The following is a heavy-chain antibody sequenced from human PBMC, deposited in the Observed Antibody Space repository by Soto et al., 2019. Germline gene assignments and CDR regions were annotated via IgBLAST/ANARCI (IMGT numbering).Heavy chain of an antibody. V-gene: IGHV1-24*01. D-gene: IGHD6-25*01. CDR1: GYTLTELS. CDR3: ATGEGIRKGYISEYYFDY. CDR2: FDPEDGET. J-gene: IGHJ4*02. Sequence: GASVKVSCKVSGYTLTELSMHWVRQAPGKGLEWMGGFDPEDGETIYAQKFQGRVTMTEDTSTDTAYMELSSLRSEDTAVYYCATGEGIRKGYISEYYFDYWGQGTLVTVSS.